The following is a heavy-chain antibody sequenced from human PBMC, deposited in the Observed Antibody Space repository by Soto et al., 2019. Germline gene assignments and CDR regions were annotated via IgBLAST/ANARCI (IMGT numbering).Heavy chain of an antibody. J-gene: IGHJ6*02. CDR2: IWYDGSNK. Sequence: GGSLRLSCAASGFTFSSYGMHWVRQAPGKGLEWVAVIWYDGSNKYYADSVKGRFTISRDNSKNTLYLQMNSLRAEDTAVYYCARAWEYCSGGSCYRGVYYGMDVWGQGTT. V-gene: IGHV3-33*01. CDR1: GFTFSSYG. CDR3: ARAWEYCSGGSCYRGVYYGMDV. D-gene: IGHD2-15*01.